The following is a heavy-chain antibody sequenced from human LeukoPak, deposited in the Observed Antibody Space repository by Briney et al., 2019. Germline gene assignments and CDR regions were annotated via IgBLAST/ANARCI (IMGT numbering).Heavy chain of an antibody. CDR3: AKDRAITFGGVIPRMPAFDI. Sequence: GGSLRLSCAASGFTFSSYAMSWVRQAPGKGLEWVSAISGSGGSTYYADSVKGRFTISRDNSKNTLYLQMNSLRVEDTAVYYCAKDRAITFGGVIPRMPAFDIWGQGTMVTVSS. CDR1: GFTFSSYA. J-gene: IGHJ3*02. D-gene: IGHD3-16*02. CDR2: ISGSGGST. V-gene: IGHV3-23*01.